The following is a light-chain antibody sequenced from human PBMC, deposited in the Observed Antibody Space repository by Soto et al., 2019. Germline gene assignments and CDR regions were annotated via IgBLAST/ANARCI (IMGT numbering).Light chain of an antibody. Sequence: DIQMTQSPSTLSASIGDRVTITCRASQRIGSWLAWYQQKPGKAPKPLIYDASTLESGVPSRFSGSGSGTEFTLTISSLQPDDFATYYCQQHNSYPLTFGPGTKVDIK. J-gene: IGKJ1*01. V-gene: IGKV1-5*01. CDR1: QRIGSW. CDR2: DAS. CDR3: QQHNSYPLT.